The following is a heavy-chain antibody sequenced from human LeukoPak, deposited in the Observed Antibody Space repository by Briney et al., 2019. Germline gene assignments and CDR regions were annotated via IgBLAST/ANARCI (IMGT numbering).Heavy chain of an antibody. Sequence: ASVKVSCKASGYTFTGYYMHWVRQAPGQGLEWMGWINHNSGGTNYAQKFQGRVTMTRDTSISTAYMELSRLRSDDTAVYYCARDLPYYYDSSGYFDYWGQGTLVTVSS. CDR3: ARDLPYYYDSSGYFDY. V-gene: IGHV1-2*02. D-gene: IGHD3-22*01. CDR2: INHNSGGT. J-gene: IGHJ4*02. CDR1: GYTFTGYY.